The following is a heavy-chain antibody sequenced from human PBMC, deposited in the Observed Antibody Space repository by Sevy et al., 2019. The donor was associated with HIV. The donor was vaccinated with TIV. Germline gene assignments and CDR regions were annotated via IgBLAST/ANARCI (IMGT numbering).Heavy chain of an antibody. V-gene: IGHV5-51*01. CDR2: IYPADSDT. J-gene: IGHJ4*02. CDR3: ARRYGQLFDY. D-gene: IGHD1-1*01. Sequence: GESLKISCKGSGYGFTTNWIGWVRQMPGRGLEWMGIIYPADSDTRYSPSFQGQVTISADKSSSTTYLQWSSLKASDTAMYYCARRYGQLFDYWGQGTLVTVSS. CDR1: GYGFTTNW.